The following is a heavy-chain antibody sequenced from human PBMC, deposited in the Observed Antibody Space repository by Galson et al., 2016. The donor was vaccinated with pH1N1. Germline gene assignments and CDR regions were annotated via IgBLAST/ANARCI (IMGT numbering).Heavy chain of an antibody. D-gene: IGHD2-2*01. CDR1: GYTFTGYY. CDR2: INPNSGGT. V-gene: IGHV1-2*02. CDR3: ARRGSSTSHYYYGMDV. J-gene: IGHJ6*02. Sequence: SVKVSCKASGYTFTGYYMHWVRQAPGQGLEWMGWINPNSGGTKYAQKCQGRVTMTRDTPISTAYMALSRLRSDDTAVYYCARRGSSTSHYYYGMDVWGQGTTVTVSS.